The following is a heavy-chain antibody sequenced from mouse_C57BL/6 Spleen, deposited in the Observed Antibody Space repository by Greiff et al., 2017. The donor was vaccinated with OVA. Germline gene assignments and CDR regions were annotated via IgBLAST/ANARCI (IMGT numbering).Heavy chain of an antibody. CDR3: ARFLLGYFDY. CDR2: INPSSGYT. J-gene: IGHJ2*01. Sequence: VQLQESGAELARPGASVKMSCKASGYTFTSYTMHWVKQRPGQGLEWIGYINPSSGYTKYNQKFKDKATLTADKSSSTAYMQLSSLTSEDSAVYYCARFLLGYFDYWGQGTTLTVSS. CDR1: GYTFTSYT. V-gene: IGHV1-4*01. D-gene: IGHD6-2*01.